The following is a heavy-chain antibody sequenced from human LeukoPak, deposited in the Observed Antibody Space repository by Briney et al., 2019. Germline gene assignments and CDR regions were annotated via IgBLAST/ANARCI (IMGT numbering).Heavy chain of an antibody. V-gene: IGHV3-48*01. D-gene: IGHD5-18*01. CDR3: AREPRGYSYGL. J-gene: IGHJ4*02. CDR1: GFTFSSYS. Sequence: GGSLRLSCAASGFTFSSYSMNWVRQAPGKGLEWVSYISSGSSTIYYADSVKGRFTISRDNAKSSLYLQMNSLRAEDTAVYYCAREPRGYSYGLWGRGTLVTVSS. CDR2: ISSGSSTI.